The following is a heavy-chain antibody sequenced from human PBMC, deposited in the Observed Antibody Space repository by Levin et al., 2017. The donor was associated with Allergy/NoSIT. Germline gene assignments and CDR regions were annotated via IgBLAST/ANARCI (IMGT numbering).Heavy chain of an antibody. CDR2: ISYDGSNK. Sequence: LSLTCAASGFTFSSYAMHWVRQAPGKGLEWVAVISYDGSNKYYADSVKGRFTISRDNSKNTLYLQMNSLRAEDTAVYYCARELGWFGESSWFDPWGQGTLVTVSS. D-gene: IGHD3-10*01. J-gene: IGHJ5*02. CDR3: ARELGWFGESSWFDP. V-gene: IGHV3-30-3*01. CDR1: GFTFSSYA.